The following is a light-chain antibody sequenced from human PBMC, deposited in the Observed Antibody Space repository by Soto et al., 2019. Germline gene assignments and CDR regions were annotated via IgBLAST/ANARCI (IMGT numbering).Light chain of an antibody. CDR3: SSFAGSNNFPDV. CDR1: SRDVGAYDY. Sequence: QSALTQHPSASGTPGQSVTITCTGTSRDVGAYDYVSWYQQHPGKAPKLMIYEINKRPSGVPDRFSGSKSGNTASLTVSGLQAEDEADYYCSSFAGSNNFPDVFGTGTKGTVL. J-gene: IGLJ1*01. CDR2: EIN. V-gene: IGLV2-8*01.